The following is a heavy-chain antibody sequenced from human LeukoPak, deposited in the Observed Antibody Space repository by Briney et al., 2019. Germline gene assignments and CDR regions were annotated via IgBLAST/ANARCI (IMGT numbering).Heavy chain of an antibody. CDR3: ARDLRGNWLDP. CDR1: GFTFSNYW. V-gene: IGHV3-7*04. CDR2: IKQDGSEK. J-gene: IGHJ5*02. Sequence: GGSLRLSCAASGFTFSNYWMSWVRQAPGKGLEWVANIKQDGSEKYYVDSVKGRFTISRDNAKNSLHLQMNSLRAEDTAVYYCARDLRGNWLDPWGQGTLVTVSS.